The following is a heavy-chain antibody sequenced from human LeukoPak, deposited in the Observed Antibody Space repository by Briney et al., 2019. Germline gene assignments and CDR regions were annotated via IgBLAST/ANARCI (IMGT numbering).Heavy chain of an antibody. CDR2: INADTGNT. CDR1: GYTFTTYT. V-gene: IGHV1-3*03. J-gene: IGHJ6*03. Sequence: GASVKVSCKASGYTFTTYTMHWVRQAPGQRLEWMGWINADTGNTKCSQEFQGRLTITRDTSASTVYMDLSSLKSEDMAVYYCARARWNYGGYYYYYYMDVWGKGTTVTVSS. CDR3: ARARWNYGGYYYYYYMDV. D-gene: IGHD1-7*01.